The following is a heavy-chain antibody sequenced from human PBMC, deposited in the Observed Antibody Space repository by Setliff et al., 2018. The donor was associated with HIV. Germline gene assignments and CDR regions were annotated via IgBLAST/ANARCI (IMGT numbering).Heavy chain of an antibody. D-gene: IGHD6-6*01. Sequence: ASVKVSCKVSGFTLSEVSIHWVRQRPGKGLEWMGYFDPQDGETVYAQKFQGRITMTEDTSTDTAYMEMSGLRSEDTAVYYCVMFGISSGWGQGTQVTVSS. CDR1: GFTLSEVS. V-gene: IGHV1-24*01. J-gene: IGHJ4*02. CDR3: VMFGISSG. CDR2: FDPQDGET.